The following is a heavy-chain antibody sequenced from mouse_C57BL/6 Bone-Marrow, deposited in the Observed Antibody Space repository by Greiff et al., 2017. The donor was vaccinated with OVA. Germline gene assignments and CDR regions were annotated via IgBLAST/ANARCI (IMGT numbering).Heavy chain of an antibody. J-gene: IGHJ2*01. D-gene: IGHD4-1*01. V-gene: IGHV3-5*01. CDR2: IYYSGTI. CDR1: GISITTGNYR. Sequence: VQLTPSGPGLVKPSQTVFLTCTVTGISITTGNYRWSWIRQFPGNKLEWIGYIYYSGTITYNPSLTRRTTITRDTPKNQFFLEMNALTAEDTATYYCARNWDVFDYWGQGTTLTVSS. CDR3: ARNWDVFDY.